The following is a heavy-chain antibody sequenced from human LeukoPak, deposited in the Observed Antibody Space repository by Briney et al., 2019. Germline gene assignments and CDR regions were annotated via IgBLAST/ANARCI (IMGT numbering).Heavy chain of an antibody. CDR1: GGTFSSYA. CDR2: IIPIFGTA. Sequence: AASVKVSCKASGGTFSSYAISWVRQAPGQGLEWMGGIIPIFGTANHAQKFQGRVTITTDESTSTAYMELSSLRSEDTAVYYCARDRRSSGWYWFDPWGQGTLVTVSS. CDR3: ARDRRSSGWYWFDP. V-gene: IGHV1-69*05. J-gene: IGHJ5*02. D-gene: IGHD6-19*01.